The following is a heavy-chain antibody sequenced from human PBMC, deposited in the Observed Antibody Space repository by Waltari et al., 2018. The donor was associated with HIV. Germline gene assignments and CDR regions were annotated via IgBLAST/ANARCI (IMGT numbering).Heavy chain of an antibody. CDR2: INNDGTT. D-gene: IGHD3-3*01. CDR3: ARANDDFRYYFRY. J-gene: IGHJ4*02. CDR1: GFTVSSSY. Sequence: EVQVVETGGGLIQPGGSLRLSCAASGFTVSSSYMSWVRQAPGKGLEGVSIINNDGTTYYTDSVKGRFTISRDNSKNTLYLQMNSLRAEDTALYYCARANDDFRYYFRYWGQGTLLTVSS. V-gene: IGHV3-53*02.